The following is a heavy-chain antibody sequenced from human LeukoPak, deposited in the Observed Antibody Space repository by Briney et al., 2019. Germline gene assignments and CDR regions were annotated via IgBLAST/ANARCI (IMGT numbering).Heavy chain of an antibody. CDR3: ARGGENYYDSSGYGY. CDR2: IIPIFGTA. J-gene: IGHJ4*02. CDR1: GGTFSSYA. Sequence: ASVKVSCKASGGTFSSYAISWVRQAPGQGLEWMGGIIPIFGTANYAQKFQGRVTITTDESTSTAYMELSSLRSEDTAVYYCARGGENYYDSSGYGYWGQGTLVTVSS. V-gene: IGHV1-69*05. D-gene: IGHD3-22*01.